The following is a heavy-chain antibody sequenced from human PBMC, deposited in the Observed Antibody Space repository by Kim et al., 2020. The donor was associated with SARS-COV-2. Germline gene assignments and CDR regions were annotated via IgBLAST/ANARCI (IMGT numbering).Heavy chain of an antibody. Sequence: ASVKVSCKASGYTFTSYAMNWVRQAPGQGLEWMGWINTNTGNPTYAQGFTGRFVFSLDTSVSTAYLQISSLKAEDTAVYYCARDMIAALSNYYYYGMDVWGQGTTVTVSS. V-gene: IGHV7-4-1*02. CDR2: INTNTGNP. CDR3: ARDMIAALSNYYYYGMDV. CDR1: GYTFTSYA. D-gene: IGHD6-6*01. J-gene: IGHJ6*02.